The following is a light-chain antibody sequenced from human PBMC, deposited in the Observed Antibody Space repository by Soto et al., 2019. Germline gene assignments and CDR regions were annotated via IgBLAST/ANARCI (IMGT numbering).Light chain of an antibody. Sequence: VMTQSPATLSVSPGERAVLSCRASQSLGSNLAWYHHKPGQAPRLLLYEASIRATGIPARFSGDGSGTEFTLTISGLQSEEFAVYYCQQYHNWPITVGQGTRLEIK. V-gene: IGKV3-15*01. J-gene: IGKJ5*01. CDR1: QSLGSN. CDR3: QQYHNWPIT. CDR2: EAS.